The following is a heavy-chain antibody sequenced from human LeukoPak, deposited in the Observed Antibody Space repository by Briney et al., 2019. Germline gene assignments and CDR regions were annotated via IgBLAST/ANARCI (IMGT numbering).Heavy chain of an antibody. CDR1: GVTFSSEW. CDR3: ARDPNEWELPFDL. Sequence: GGSLRLSCVASGVTFSSEWISWVREAPGKGLEWVANIDQTGSEKKYVDSVKGRFIISKDIAKNSLYLQMNSLRVEDTAVYYCARDPNEWELPFDLWGQGTLVTVSS. V-gene: IGHV3-7*01. J-gene: IGHJ4*02. CDR2: IDQTGSEK. D-gene: IGHD1-26*01.